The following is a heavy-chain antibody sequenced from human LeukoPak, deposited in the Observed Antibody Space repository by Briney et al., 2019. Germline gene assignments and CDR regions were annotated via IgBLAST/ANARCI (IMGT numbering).Heavy chain of an antibody. J-gene: IGHJ6*02. V-gene: IGHV1-8*01. CDR1: GYTFTSYD. D-gene: IGHD2-2*01. Sequence: ASVKVSCKASGYTFTSYDINWVRQATGQGLEWMGWMNPNSGNTGYAQKFQGRVTMTRNTSISTAYMELSSLRSEDTAVYYCARVSGYCSSTSCFHHYYGMDVWGQGTTVTVSS. CDR2: MNPNSGNT. CDR3: ARVSGYCSSTSCFHHYYGMDV.